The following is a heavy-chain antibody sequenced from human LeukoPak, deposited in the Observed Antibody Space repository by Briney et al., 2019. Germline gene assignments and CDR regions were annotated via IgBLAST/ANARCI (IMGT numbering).Heavy chain of an antibody. J-gene: IGHJ4*02. CDR3: AHLYFYNTGGYSRAFDY. D-gene: IGHD2-8*02. CDR2: IYWDDEK. CDR1: GFSLTTSGVG. Sequence: SGPTLVKPTQTLTLTCTFSGFSLTTSGVGVGWIRQPPGTALEGLALIYWDDEKRYRPSLRTRLTITKDTSKSQVVLTMTNMDPVDTATYYCAHLYFYNTGGYSRAFDYWGQGTLVTVSS. V-gene: IGHV2-5*02.